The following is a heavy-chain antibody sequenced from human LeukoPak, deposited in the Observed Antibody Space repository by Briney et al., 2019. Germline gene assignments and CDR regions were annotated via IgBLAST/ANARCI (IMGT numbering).Heavy chain of an antibody. Sequence: PGGSLRLSCLTSGFTLSTNAMSWVRQAPGKGLEWVSSISSSSSYIYYADSVKGRFTISRDNAKNSLYLQMNSLRAEDTAVYYCARLRQLVPYGMDVWGQGTTVTVSS. CDR1: GFTLSTNA. D-gene: IGHD6-6*01. J-gene: IGHJ6*02. CDR2: ISSSSSYI. CDR3: ARLRQLVPYGMDV. V-gene: IGHV3-21*01.